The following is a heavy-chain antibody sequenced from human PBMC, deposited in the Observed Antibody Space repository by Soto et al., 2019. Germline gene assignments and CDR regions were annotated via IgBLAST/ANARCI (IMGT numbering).Heavy chain of an antibody. CDR3: ARGVGREYYDFWSGYRNIPYYFDY. CDR2: INPSGGST. CDR1: GYTFTSYY. Sequence: ASVKVSCKASGYTFTSYYMHWVRQAPGQGLEWMGIINPSGGSTSYAQKFQGRVTMTRDTSTSTVYMELSSLRSEDTAVYYCARGVGREYYDFWSGYRNIPYYFDYWGQGTLVTVSS. D-gene: IGHD3-3*01. J-gene: IGHJ4*02. V-gene: IGHV1-46*01.